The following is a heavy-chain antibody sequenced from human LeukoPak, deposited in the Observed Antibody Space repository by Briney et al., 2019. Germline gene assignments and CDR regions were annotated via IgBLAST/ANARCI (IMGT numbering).Heavy chain of an antibody. V-gene: IGHV4-34*01. Sequence: HSETLSLTCAVYGGSFSGYYWSWIRQPPGKGLEWIGEINHSESTNYNPSLKSRVTISVDTSKNQFSLKLSSVTAADTAVYYCARTSDPGGYYYYYYMDVWGKGTTVTVSS. CDR1: GGSFSGYY. CDR3: ARTSDPGGYYYYYYMDV. CDR2: INHSEST. J-gene: IGHJ6*03. D-gene: IGHD3-16*01.